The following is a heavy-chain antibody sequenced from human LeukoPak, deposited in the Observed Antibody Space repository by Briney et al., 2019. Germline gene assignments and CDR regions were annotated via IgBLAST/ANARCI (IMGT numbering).Heavy chain of an antibody. CDR3: ARTYYDILTGYNPYFDY. CDR1: GFTFSSYI. V-gene: IGHV3-21*01. J-gene: IGHJ4*02. CDR2: ITASSTAI. Sequence: AGGSLRLSCAASGFTFSSYIMNWVRQAPGKGLEWVSSITASSTAIYSADSVKGRFTISRDNAKNFLYLQMNSLRAEDTAVYYCARTYYDILTGYNPYFDYWGQGILVTVSS. D-gene: IGHD3-9*01.